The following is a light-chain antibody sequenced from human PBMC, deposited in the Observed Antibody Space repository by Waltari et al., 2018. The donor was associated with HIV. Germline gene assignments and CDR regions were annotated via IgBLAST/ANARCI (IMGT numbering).Light chain of an antibody. J-gene: IGLJ2*01. CDR2: DVT. CDR3: CSYAGRSTFVL. Sequence: QSALTQPASVSGSPGQSITISCTGTSSDVGGYNYVSWYQQHPGTAPKLTIYDVTYRPSGVSNRFSGSKSGNMASLTISGLQAEDEAFYHCCSYAGRSTFVLFGGGTKLTVL. CDR1: SSDVGGYNY. V-gene: IGLV2-14*03.